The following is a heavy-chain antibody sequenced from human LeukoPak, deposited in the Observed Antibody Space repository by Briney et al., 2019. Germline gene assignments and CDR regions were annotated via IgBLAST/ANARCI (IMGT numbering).Heavy chain of an antibody. V-gene: IGHV1-69*04. CDR2: IIPILGIA. Sequence: GSSVKVSCKASGGTFSSYAISWVRQAPGQGLEWMGRIIPILGIANYAQKLQGRVTITADKSTSTAYMELSSLRSEDTAVYYCARDHGSSWLIYWGQGTLVTVSS. D-gene: IGHD6-13*01. CDR1: GGTFSSYA. J-gene: IGHJ4*02. CDR3: ARDHGSSWLIY.